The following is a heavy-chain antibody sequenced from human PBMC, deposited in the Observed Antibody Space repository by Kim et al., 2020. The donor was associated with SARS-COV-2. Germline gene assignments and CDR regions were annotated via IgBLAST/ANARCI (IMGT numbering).Heavy chain of an antibody. V-gene: IGHV1-2*02. CDR2: INPNSGGT. D-gene: IGHD6-13*01. Sequence: ASVKVSCKASGYTFTGYYMHWVRQAPGQGLEWMGWINPNSGGTNYAQKFQGRVTMTRDTSISTAYMELSRLRSDDTAVYYCARVRRGVAAAGGFDPWGQGTLVTVSS. CDR1: GYTFTGYY. J-gene: IGHJ5*02. CDR3: ARVRRGVAAAGGFDP.